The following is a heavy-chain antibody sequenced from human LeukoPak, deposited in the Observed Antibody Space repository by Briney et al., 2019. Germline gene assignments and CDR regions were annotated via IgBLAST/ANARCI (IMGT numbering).Heavy chain of an antibody. D-gene: IGHD3-10*01. CDR2: IKGDGSEK. CDR3: IRDGLLWYGGST. Sequence: PGGSLRLSCAASGFTFSSYWMSWVRQAPGKGLEWVANIKGDGSEKYHGDSVKGRFSISRDNAKNTLYLQMNSLRVEDTAVYYCIRDGLLWYGGSTWGQGTTVTVSS. J-gene: IGHJ3*01. CDR1: GFTFSSYW. V-gene: IGHV3-7*03.